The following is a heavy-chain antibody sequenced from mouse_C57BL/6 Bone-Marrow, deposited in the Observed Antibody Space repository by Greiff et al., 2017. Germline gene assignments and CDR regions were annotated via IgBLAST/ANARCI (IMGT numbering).Heavy chain of an antibody. CDR1: GFSFNTYA. D-gene: IGHD1-1*01. CDR3: VRRGYYYGSSPYWYFDV. V-gene: IGHV10-1*01. Sequence: EVKLVESGGGLVQPKGSLKLSCAASGFSFNTYAMNWVRQAPGKGLEWVARIRSKSNNYATYYADSVKDRFTISRDDSESMLYLQMNNLKTEDTAMYYCVRRGYYYGSSPYWYFDVWGTGTTVTVSS. CDR2: IRSKSNNYAT. J-gene: IGHJ1*03.